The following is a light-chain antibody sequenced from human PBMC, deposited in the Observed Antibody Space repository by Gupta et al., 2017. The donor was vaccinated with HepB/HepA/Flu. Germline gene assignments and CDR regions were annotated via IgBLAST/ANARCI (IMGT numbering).Light chain of an antibody. J-gene: IGLJ3*02. CDR1: SSDVGGYNY. CDR2: EVS. V-gene: IGLV2-8*01. CDR3: SSYAGSNDWRV. Sequence: QSALTQPPPASGSPGQSVTISCTGTSSDVGGYNYVSWYQQPPGQAPKFIIYEVSKRPPGAPYAFSGSQFGDPASLTVSGLQAEDEADYYCSSYAGSNDWRVFGGGTKLTVL.